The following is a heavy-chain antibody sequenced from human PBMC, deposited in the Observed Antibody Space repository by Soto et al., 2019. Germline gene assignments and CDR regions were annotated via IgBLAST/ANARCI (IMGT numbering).Heavy chain of an antibody. D-gene: IGHD5-18*01. CDR3: ARGGGYSNPYNFDY. J-gene: IGHJ4*02. CDR1: GGSISTYY. V-gene: IGHV4-59*01. Sequence: SETLSLTCTVSGGSISTYYWTWIRQPPGKGLEWIGYIYYSGSTNYNPSLKSRVTISEDTSKKQFSLKLNSVTAADTAVYYCARGGGYSNPYNFDYWGQGTLVTVSS. CDR2: IYYSGST.